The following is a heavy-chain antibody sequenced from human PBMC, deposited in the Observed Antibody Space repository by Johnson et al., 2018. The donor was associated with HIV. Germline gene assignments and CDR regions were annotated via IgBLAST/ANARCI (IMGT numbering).Heavy chain of an antibody. CDR2: MSYDGSDK. V-gene: IGHV3-30*18. Sequence: QVQLVESGGGVVRPGGSLRLSCAASGFTFDDYGMSWVRQAPGKGLEWVAVMSYDGSDKYYADSVKGRFTISRDNAKYTVDLQMNSLRVEDTAVDYCAKVDCGGYTCAGYDPFDLWGQGTLVTVSS. CDR3: AKVDCGGYTCAGYDPFDL. J-gene: IGHJ3*01. CDR1: GFTFDDYG. D-gene: IGHD2-21*01.